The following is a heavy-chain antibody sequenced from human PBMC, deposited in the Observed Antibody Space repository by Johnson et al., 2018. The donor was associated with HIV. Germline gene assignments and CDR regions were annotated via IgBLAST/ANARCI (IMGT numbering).Heavy chain of an antibody. V-gene: IGHV3-30*02. CDR1: GFTFRSYA. J-gene: IGHJ3*02. CDR2: IRSDEADT. Sequence: QVQLVESGGGVVQPGRSLRLSCVASGFTFRSYAMHWVRQAPGKGLEWVAFIRSDEADTYYAASVKGRFTISSDNSKTKVHLQMRGLRVEDTAVYYCAKGLYEGGSGDYAFDMWGQGTMVTVSS. D-gene: IGHD2-21*01. CDR3: AKGLYEGGSGDYAFDM.